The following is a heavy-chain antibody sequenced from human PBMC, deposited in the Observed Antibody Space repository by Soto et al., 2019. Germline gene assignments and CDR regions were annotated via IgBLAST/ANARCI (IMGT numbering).Heavy chain of an antibody. V-gene: IGHV4-34*01. D-gene: IGHD3-10*01. CDR1: GGSFSGYQ. CDR2: INDSGNI. J-gene: IGHJ6*03. Sequence: QVQLQQWGAGLLKPSETLSLTCAVYGGSFSGYQWSWIRQTPGKGLEWIGEINDSGNINYNPSLKSRATILVDTAKKQTSLKLSSVTAADTAVYYCARGLIVWFGELSRRGGYYYYMDVWGKGTTVTVSS. CDR3: ARGLIVWFGELSRRGGYYYYMDV.